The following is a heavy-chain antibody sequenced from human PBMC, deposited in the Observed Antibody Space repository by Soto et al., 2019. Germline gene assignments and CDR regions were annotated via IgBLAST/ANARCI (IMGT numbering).Heavy chain of an antibody. CDR1: GYTFTSYA. D-gene: IGHD4-17*01. CDR3: ARDSRVTTLEISYYYGMDV. J-gene: IGHJ6*02. V-gene: IGHV1-3*01. CDR2: INAGNGNT. Sequence: ASVKVSCKASGYTFTSYAMHWVRQAPGQRLEWMGWINAGNGNTKYAQKFQGRVTITADKSTSTAYMELSSLRSEDTAVYYCARDSRVTTLEISYYYGMDVWGQGTTVTVSS.